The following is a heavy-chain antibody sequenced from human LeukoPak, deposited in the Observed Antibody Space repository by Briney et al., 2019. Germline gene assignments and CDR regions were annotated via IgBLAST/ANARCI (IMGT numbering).Heavy chain of an antibody. Sequence: ASETLPLTCAVYLRHYRDFSLTWIRQTPGKGLEWIGQINHSGSSNSRSSLRSRVSISVATSKSQFYVELTSVTAADAAISYFARGLGLTCVHYEGGYYYFDSWGQGVLVTVSS. V-gene: IGHV4-34*01. CDR3: ARGLGLTCVHYEGGYYYFDS. CDR2: INHSGSS. CDR1: LRHYRDFS. D-gene: IGHD3-10*01. J-gene: IGHJ4*02.